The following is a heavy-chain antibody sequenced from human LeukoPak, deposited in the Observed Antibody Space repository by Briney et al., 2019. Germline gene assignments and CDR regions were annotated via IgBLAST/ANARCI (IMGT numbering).Heavy chain of an antibody. J-gene: IGHJ2*01. V-gene: IGHV5-51*01. Sequence: LGESLKISCKGSGYTFTSYWIGWVRQMPGKGLEWMGIIYPGDSDTRYSPSFQGQVTISADKSISTAYLQWSSLKASDTAMYYCARQETQYYDSRGYSLYFDLWGRGTLVTVSS. CDR2: IYPGDSDT. D-gene: IGHD3-22*01. CDR1: GYTFTSYW. CDR3: ARQETQYYDSRGYSLYFDL.